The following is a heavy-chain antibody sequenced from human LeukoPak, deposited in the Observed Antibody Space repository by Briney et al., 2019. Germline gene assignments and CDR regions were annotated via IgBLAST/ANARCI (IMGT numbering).Heavy chain of an antibody. CDR3: AREDGDYLHYYYMDV. CDR1: GFTFSDHY. J-gene: IGHJ6*03. D-gene: IGHD4-17*01. CDR2: IGNKPNSYTT. V-gene: IGHV3-72*01. Sequence: GGSLRLSSAASGFTFSDHYMDWVRQAPGKGLEWVGRIGNKPNSYTTEYAASVKGRFTISRDDSKKSLFLKMNSLKTEDTAVYYCAREDGDYLHYYYMDVWGKGTTVTVSS.